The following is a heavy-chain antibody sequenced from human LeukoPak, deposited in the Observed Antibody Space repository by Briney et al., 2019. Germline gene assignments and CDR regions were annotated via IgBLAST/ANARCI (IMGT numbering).Heavy chain of an antibody. D-gene: IGHD4-17*01. Sequence: PSETLSLTCAVYGGSFSGYYWSWIRQPPGKGLEWIGEINHSGSTNYNPSLKSRVTIPVDTSKNQFSLKLSSVTAADTAVYYCARGTATVTTFFGAFDIWGQGTMVTVSS. CDR2: INHSGST. CDR1: GGSFSGYY. V-gene: IGHV4-34*01. J-gene: IGHJ3*02. CDR3: ARGTATVTTFFGAFDI.